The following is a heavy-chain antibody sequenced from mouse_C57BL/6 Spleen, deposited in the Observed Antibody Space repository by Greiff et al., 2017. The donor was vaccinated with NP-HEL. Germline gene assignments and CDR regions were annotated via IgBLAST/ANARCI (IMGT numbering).Heavy chain of an antibody. J-gene: IGHJ3*01. V-gene: IGHV1-53*01. CDR3: ARRGVLLRSPWFAY. CDR2: INPSNGGT. Sequence: QVQLQQPGTELVKPGASVKLSCKASGYTFTSYRMHWVKQRPGQGLEWIGNINPSNGGTTYNEKFKSKATLTVDKSSSTAYMQLSSRTSEDSAVYYCARRGVLLRSPWFAYWGQGTLVTVSA. CDR1: GYTFTSYR. D-gene: IGHD1-1*01.